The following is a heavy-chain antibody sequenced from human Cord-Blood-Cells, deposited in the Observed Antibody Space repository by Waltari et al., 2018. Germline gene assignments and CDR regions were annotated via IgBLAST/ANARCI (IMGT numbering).Heavy chain of an antibody. D-gene: IGHD6-13*01. CDR3: ARVVISSSWFDY. Sequence: QLQLQESGSGLVKPSQTLSLTCAVSGGSISSGGSSGPWIRQPPGKGLEWIGYIYHSGSTYYNPSLKSRVTISVDRPKNQFSLKLSSVTAADTAVYYCARVVISSSWFDYWGQGTLVTVSS. V-gene: IGHV4-30-2*01. CDR1: GGSISSGGSS. J-gene: IGHJ4*02. CDR2: IYHSGST.